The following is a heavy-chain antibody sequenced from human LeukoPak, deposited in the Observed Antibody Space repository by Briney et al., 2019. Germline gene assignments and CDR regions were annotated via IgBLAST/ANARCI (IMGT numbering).Heavy chain of an antibody. CDR1: GVSLSTSGVG. Sequence: SGPTLVNPPQTLTLTCTFSGVSLSTSGVGGGWIRQPPGKALEWLALIYWDDDKRYSPSLKRRLTINKDTSKHQEVPTMTNMDPVDTATSYCAHDEEGVGFDYWGQGTLVTVSS. CDR3: AHDEEGVGFDY. V-gene: IGHV2-5*02. CDR2: IYWDDDK. J-gene: IGHJ4*02. D-gene: IGHD3-16*01.